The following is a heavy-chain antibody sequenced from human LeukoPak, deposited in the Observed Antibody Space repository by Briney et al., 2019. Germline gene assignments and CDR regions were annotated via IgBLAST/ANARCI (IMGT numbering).Heavy chain of an antibody. D-gene: IGHD5-18*01. CDR3: ARPDEGVTDDAFDI. V-gene: IGHV5-51*01. J-gene: IGHJ3*02. CDR2: IYPGDSDT. Sequence: GESLKISCQGSGYSFTSYWIGWVRQVPGKGLEWMGIIYPGDSDTRYSPSFQGQVTISADKSISTAYLQWSSLKASDTAMYYCARPDEGVTDDAFDIWAKGQWSPSLQ. CDR1: GYSFTSYW.